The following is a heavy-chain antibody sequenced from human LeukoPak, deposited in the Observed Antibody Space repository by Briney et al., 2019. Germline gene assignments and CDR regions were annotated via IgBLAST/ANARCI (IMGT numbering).Heavy chain of an antibody. V-gene: IGHV1-69*04. CDR1: GGTFSSYA. J-gene: IGHJ4*02. CDR2: IIPILGIA. Sequence: GSSVKVSCKASGGTFSSYAISWVRQAPGQGLEWMGRIIPILGIANYAQKFQGRVTITADKSTSTAYMELSSLRSEDTAVYYCARGGIAAADRTFDYWGQGTLATVSS. D-gene: IGHD6-13*01. CDR3: ARGGIAAADRTFDY.